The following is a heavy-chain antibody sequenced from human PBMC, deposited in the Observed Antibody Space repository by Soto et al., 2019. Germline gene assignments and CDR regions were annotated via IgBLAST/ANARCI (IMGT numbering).Heavy chain of an antibody. CDR2: IWYDGSNK. CDR3: AREGPRNCSGGSCYSVPADY. V-gene: IGHV3-33*01. D-gene: IGHD2-15*01. Sequence: QVQLVESGGGVVQPGRSLRLSCAASGFTFSSYGMHWVRQAPGKGLEWVAVIWYDGSNKYYADSVKGRFTISRDNSKKKLYLQMNSLRAEDTAVYYWAREGPRNCSGGSCYSVPADYWGQGTLVTVSS. J-gene: IGHJ4*02. CDR1: GFTFSSYG.